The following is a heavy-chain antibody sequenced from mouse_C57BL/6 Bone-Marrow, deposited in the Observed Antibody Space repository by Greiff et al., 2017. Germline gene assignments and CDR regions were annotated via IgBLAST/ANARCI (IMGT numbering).Heavy chain of an antibody. CDR2: INPSNGGT. CDR3: SRKGRYGSSSSWFAY. D-gene: IGHD1-1*01. Sequence: QVQLKQPGTELVKPGASVKLSCKASGYTFTSYWMHWVKQRPGQGLEWIGNINPSNGGTNYNEKFKSKATLTVDTSSSTAYLQLSSLTSEDSAVYYCSRKGRYGSSSSWFAYWGQGTLVTVSA. V-gene: IGHV1-53*01. CDR1: GYTFTSYW. J-gene: IGHJ3*01.